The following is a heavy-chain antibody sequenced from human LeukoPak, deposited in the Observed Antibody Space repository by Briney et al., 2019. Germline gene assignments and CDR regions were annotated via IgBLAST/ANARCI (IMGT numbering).Heavy chain of an antibody. V-gene: IGHV3-7*01. J-gene: IGHJ4*02. CDR1: GFTFSSYW. CDR3: ARARITMVRGVISRRNYFDY. CDR2: IKQDGSEK. Sequence: GGSLRLSCAASGFTFSSYWMSWVRQAPGKGLEWVANIKQDGSEKYYVDSVKGRFTISRDNTKNSLYLQMNSLRAEDTAVYYCARARITMVRGVISRRNYFDYWGQGTLVTVSS. D-gene: IGHD3-10*01.